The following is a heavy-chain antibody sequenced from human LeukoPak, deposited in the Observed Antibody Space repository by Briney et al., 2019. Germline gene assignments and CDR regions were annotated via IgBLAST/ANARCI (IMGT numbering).Heavy chain of an antibody. Sequence: PSETLSLTCTVSGGSISGYYWSWIRQPPGKTLEWIAHIHYTGRTTYNPSLQSRVTMSLDTSRNQFSLNLNSVSATDTAVYYCARHKDGGSWPLDYWGQGTLVTVSS. V-gene: IGHV4-59*08. D-gene: IGHD1-26*01. CDR3: ARHKDGGSWPLDY. J-gene: IGHJ4*02. CDR2: IHYTGRT. CDR1: GGSISGYY.